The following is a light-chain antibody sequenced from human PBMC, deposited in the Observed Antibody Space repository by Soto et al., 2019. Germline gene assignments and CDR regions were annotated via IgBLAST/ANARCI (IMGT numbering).Light chain of an antibody. CDR1: SSDVGGYNY. CDR3: SSYTSSSTVV. CDR2: DVS. J-gene: IGLJ2*01. V-gene: IGLV2-14*03. Sequence: QSALTQPASVSGSPGQSSTISCTGTSSDVGGYNYVSWYQHHPGKAPKLMIYDVSNRPSGVSNRFSGSKSGNTASLTISGLQAEDEADYYCSSYTSSSTVVFCGGTKLTVL.